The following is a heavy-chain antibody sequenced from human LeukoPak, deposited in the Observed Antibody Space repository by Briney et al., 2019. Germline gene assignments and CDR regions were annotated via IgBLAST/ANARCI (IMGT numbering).Heavy chain of an antibody. J-gene: IGHJ4*02. D-gene: IGHD4-23*01. CDR2: ISYDGSNT. CDR1: GFTFSSYV. Sequence: GGSLRLSCAGSGFTFSSYVMHRVGQAPGKGLEGVAIISYDGSNTSYADYVKGRFTMPRDNSKSTPYLQMNSLRPEGTAVYYCAKGGPGNSHDYWGQGTLVAVSS. V-gene: IGHV3-30*04. CDR3: AKGGPGNSHDY.